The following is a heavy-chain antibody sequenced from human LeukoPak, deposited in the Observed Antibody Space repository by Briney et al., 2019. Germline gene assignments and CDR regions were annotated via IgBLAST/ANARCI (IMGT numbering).Heavy chain of an antibody. CDR3: ARDNSVRDDAWWFNP. CDR2: ISSSGSTI. V-gene: IGHV3-11*01. J-gene: IGHJ5*02. CDR1: GFTFSDYY. D-gene: IGHD5-24*01. Sequence: GGSLRLSCAASGFTFSDYYMSWIRQAPGKGLEWVSYISSSGSTIYYADSVKGRFTISRDNAKNSLYLQMNSLRSEDTAVYYCARDNSVRDDAWWFNPWGQGTLVTVSS.